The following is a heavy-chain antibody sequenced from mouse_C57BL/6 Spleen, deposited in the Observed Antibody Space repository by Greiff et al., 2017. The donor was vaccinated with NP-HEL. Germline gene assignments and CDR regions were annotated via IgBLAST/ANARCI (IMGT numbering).Heavy chain of an antibody. Sequence: VMLVESGAELARPGASVKLSCKASGYTFTSYGISWVKQRTGQGLEWIGEIYPRSGNTYYNEKFKGKATLTADKSSSTAYMELRSLTSEDSAVYFCARLEHYYGSSYPAWFAYWGQGTLVTVSA. CDR2: IYPRSGNT. D-gene: IGHD1-1*01. CDR1: GYTFTSYG. J-gene: IGHJ3*01. V-gene: IGHV1-81*01. CDR3: ARLEHYYGSSYPAWFAY.